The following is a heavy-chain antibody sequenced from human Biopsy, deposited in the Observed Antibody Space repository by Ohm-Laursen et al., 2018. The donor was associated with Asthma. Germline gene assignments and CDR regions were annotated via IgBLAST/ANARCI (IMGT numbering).Heavy chain of an antibody. Sequence: SLRLSCAASGFRFPIYGMHWVRQAPGKGLDWVAVISFDGANRNYTDSVKGRFTISRDNSRNTLHLEMNSLRAEDTAVYFCAKEVFPGWELRRGPDSWSQGTLVTVSS. CDR2: ISFDGANR. D-gene: IGHD1-26*01. CDR3: AKEVFPGWELRRGPDS. J-gene: IGHJ4*02. V-gene: IGHV3-30*18. CDR1: GFRFPIYG.